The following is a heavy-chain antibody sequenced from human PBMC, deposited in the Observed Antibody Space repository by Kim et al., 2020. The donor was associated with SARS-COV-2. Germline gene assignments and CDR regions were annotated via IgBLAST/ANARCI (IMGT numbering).Heavy chain of an antibody. CDR2: IKQDGSEK. CDR3: ARETPGIAAAGTRQWLPPHYYYGMDV. D-gene: IGHD6-13*01. J-gene: IGHJ6*02. CDR1: GFTFSSYW. V-gene: IGHV3-7*01. Sequence: GGSLRLSCAASGFTFSSYWMSWVRQAPGKGLEWVANIKQDGSEKYYVDSVKGRFTISRDNAKNSLYLQMNSLRAEDTAVYYCARETPGIAAAGTRQWLPPHYYYGMDVWGQGTTVTVSS.